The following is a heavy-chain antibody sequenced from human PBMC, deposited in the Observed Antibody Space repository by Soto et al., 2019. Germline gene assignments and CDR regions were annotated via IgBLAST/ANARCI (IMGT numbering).Heavy chain of an antibody. CDR1: GVSIRPNY. D-gene: IGHD1-26*01. CDR2: IYFGGTT. V-gene: IGHV4-4*09. CDR3: ASRELPEEYYFDY. Sequence: SETHSHTSAVSGVSIRPNYWTWIRQPPGKGLEWVGYIYFGGTTSYNPSLRSRVTISLETSNSQFSLRLSSVTAADTAVYYCASRELPEEYYFDYWGQGTLVTVSS. J-gene: IGHJ4*02.